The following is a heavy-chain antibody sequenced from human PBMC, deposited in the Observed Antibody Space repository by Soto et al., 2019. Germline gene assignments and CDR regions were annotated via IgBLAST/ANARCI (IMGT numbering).Heavy chain of an antibody. J-gene: IGHJ6*02. CDR2: IGTAGDT. CDR1: GFTFSSYD. CDR3: ARESMVRGVGYYGMDV. V-gene: IGHV3-13*04. D-gene: IGHD3-10*01. Sequence: PGGSLGLSCAASGFTFSSYDMHWVRQATGKGLEWVSAIGTAGDTYYPGSVKGRFTISRENAKNSLYLQMNSLRARDTAVYYCARESMVRGVGYYGMDVWGQGTTVTVSS.